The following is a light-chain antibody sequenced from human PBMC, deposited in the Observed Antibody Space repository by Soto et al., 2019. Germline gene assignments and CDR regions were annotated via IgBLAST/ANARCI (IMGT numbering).Light chain of an antibody. CDR1: QSVSSN. J-gene: IGKJ1*01. CDR3: QQYSSYSWT. CDR2: GAS. Sequence: EIVMTQSPATLSVSPWERATLSCRASQSVSSNLAWYQQKPGQAPRLLIYGASTRATGIPARFSGSGSGTEFTLTISSLQPDDFATYYCQQYSSYSWTFGQGTKVDIK. V-gene: IGKV3-15*01.